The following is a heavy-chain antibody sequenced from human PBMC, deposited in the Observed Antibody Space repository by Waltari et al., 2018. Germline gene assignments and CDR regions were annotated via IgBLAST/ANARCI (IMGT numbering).Heavy chain of an antibody. CDR3: ARAPGRYYGSGRRLYYFDY. Sequence: QVQLQQWGAGLLKPSETLSLTCAVYGGSFSGYYWSWIRQPPGTGLEWIGEINHSGSTNYNPSLKSRVTISVDTSKNQFSLKLSSVTAADTAVYYCARAPGRYYGSGRRLYYFDYWGQGTLVTVSS. V-gene: IGHV4-34*01. J-gene: IGHJ4*02. CDR1: GGSFSGYY. CDR2: INHSGST. D-gene: IGHD3-10*01.